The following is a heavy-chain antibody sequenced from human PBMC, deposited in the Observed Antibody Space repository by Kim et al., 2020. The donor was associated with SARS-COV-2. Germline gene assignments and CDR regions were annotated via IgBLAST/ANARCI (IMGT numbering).Heavy chain of an antibody. J-gene: IGHJ3*01. V-gene: IGHV3-23*01. CDR2: ISGSGGHT. D-gene: IGHD2-2*01. CDR1: GFAFSSYT. CDR3: AKNQEYQLLLPHDVFHV. Sequence: GGSLRLSCAASGFAFSSYTMNWVRQAPGKGLEWVSSISGSGGHTYYADSVKGHFTISRDNFKNTLYLQMNSLRAEDTAVYYCAKNQEYQLLLPHDVFHVCGQGTMVTVSS.